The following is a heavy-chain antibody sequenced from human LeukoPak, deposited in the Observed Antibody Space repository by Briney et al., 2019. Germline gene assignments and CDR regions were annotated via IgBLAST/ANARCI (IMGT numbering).Heavy chain of an antibody. D-gene: IGHD3-10*01. CDR3: ARDKNYYGSGSYLAELDY. CDR2: INPNSGGT. J-gene: IGHJ4*02. V-gene: IGHV1-2*02. Sequence: ASVKVSCKASGYTFTGYYMHWVRRAPGQGLEWMGWINPNSGGTNYAQKFQGRVTMTRDTSISTAYMELSRLRSDDTAVYYCARDKNYYGSGSYLAELDYWGQGTLVTVSS. CDR1: GYTFTGYY.